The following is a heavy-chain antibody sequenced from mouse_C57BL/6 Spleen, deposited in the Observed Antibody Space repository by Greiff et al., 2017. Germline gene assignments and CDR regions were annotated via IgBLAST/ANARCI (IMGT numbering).Heavy chain of an antibody. V-gene: IGHV1-54*01. J-gene: IGHJ4*01. CDR1: GFAFTNYL. Sequence: VQLQQSGAELVRPGTSVKVSCTASGFAFTNYLIEWVKQRPGQGLEWIGVINPGSGGTNYNEKFKGKATLTADKSSSTAYMQLSSLTSEDSAVYFCARFLRGYAMDYWGQGTSVTVSS. CDR2: INPGSGGT. CDR3: ARFLRGYAMDY.